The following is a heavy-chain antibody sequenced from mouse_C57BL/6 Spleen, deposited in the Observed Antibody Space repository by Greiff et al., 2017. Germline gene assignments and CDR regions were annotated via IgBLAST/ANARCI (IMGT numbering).Heavy chain of an antibody. CDR2: ISSGSSTI. CDR3: ARRSYGSSYYFDY. D-gene: IGHD1-1*01. J-gene: IGHJ2*01. Sequence: EVHLVESGGGLVKPGGSLKLSCAASGFTFSDYGMHWVRQAPEKGLEWVAYISSGSSTIYYADTVKGRFTISRDNAKNTLFLQMTSLRSEDTAMYYCARRSYGSSYYFDYWGQGTTLTVSS. CDR1: GFTFSDYG. V-gene: IGHV5-17*01.